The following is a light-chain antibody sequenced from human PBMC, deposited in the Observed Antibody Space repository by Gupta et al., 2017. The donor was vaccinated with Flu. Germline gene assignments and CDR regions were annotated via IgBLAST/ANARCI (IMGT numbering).Light chain of an antibody. CDR3: QQFRSSAGYA. Sequence: EFVLTQSPGTLSLSPGERVTLTCRASQSVSSSYLAWYQQKHGQAPRLLIYGASSRATGIPDRFSGSASGTDFALTISRLEPEDFAVYYCQQFRSSAGYAFGQGTKLEIK. CDR1: QSVSSSY. J-gene: IGKJ2*01. V-gene: IGKV3-20*01. CDR2: GAS.